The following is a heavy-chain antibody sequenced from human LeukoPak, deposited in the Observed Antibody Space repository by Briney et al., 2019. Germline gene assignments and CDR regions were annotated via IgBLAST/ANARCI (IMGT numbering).Heavy chain of an antibody. CDR3: ARAYCSSTSCYLWFDP. CDR1: GFTFSSYA. D-gene: IGHD2-2*01. CDR2: ISGSGGST. J-gene: IGHJ5*02. Sequence: GGSLRLSCAASGFTFSSYAMSWVRQAPGKGLEWVSAISGSGGSTYYADSVKGRFTISRDNSKNTLYLQMNSLRSEDTAVYYCARAYCSSTSCYLWFDPWGQGTLVTVSS. V-gene: IGHV3-23*01.